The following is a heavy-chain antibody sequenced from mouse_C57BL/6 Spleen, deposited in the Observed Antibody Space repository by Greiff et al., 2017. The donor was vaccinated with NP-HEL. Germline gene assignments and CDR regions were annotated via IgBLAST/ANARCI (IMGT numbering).Heavy chain of an antibody. Sequence: QVHVKQSGAELVKPGASVKISCKASGYAFSSYWMNWVKQRPGKGLEWIGQIYPGDGDTNYNGKFKGKATLTADKSSSTAYMQLSSLNSEDSAVYFCARGDYSNLSWFAYWGQGTLVTVSA. D-gene: IGHD2-5*01. CDR2: IYPGDGDT. CDR3: ARGDYSNLSWFAY. V-gene: IGHV1-80*01. J-gene: IGHJ3*01. CDR1: GYAFSSYW.